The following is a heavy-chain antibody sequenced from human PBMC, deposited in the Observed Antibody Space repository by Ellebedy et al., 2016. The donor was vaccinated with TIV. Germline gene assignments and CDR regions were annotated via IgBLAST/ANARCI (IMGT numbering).Heavy chain of an antibody. J-gene: IGHJ3*02. CDR3: AKEDRIKYYYDNSGGDAFDI. D-gene: IGHD3-22*01. CDR1: GFTFDDYA. CDR2: ISGDGGST. V-gene: IGHV3-43*02. Sequence: GESLKISCAASGFTFDDYAMHWVRQAPGKGLEWVSLISGDGGSTYYADSMKGRFTISRDNSKNSLYLQMNSLRTEDTALYYCAKEDRIKYYYDNSGGDAFDIWGQGTVVTVSS.